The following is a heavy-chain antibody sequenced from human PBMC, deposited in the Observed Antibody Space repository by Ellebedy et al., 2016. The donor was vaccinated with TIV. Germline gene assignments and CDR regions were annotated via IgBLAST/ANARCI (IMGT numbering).Heavy chain of an antibody. D-gene: IGHD1-14*01. CDR1: GGSFNGFF. V-gene: IGHV4-59*12. CDR3: AKARDRSLDQ. CDR2: VFYTGNT. J-gene: IGHJ4*02. Sequence: MPSETLSLTCTVSGGSFNGFFCRWIRQAPGRGLEWLGYVFYTGNTYYNPSLRSRVAMSVDTSKNQFSLSLTSVTAADTAVYYCAKARDRSLDQWGQGTLVTVSS.